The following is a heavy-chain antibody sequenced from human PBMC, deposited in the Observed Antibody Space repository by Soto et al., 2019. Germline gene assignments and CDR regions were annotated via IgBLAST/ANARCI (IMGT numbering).Heavy chain of an antibody. CDR3: ARRRQQLIYGMDV. V-gene: IGHV5-51*01. J-gene: IGHJ6*02. D-gene: IGHD6-13*01. Sequence: AESLSIWCEVSGYSFTSYCIGWVLQMPGKGLEWMGIIYPGDSDTIYSPSFRGQVTISADKSISTAYLQWSSLKASDTAMYYCARRRQQLIYGMDVWGQGTTVTVSS. CDR1: GYSFTSYC. CDR2: IYPGDSDT.